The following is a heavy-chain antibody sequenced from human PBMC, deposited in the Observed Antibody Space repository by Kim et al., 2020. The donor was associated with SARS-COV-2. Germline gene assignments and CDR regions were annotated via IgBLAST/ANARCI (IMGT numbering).Heavy chain of an antibody. CDR1: GFTFSSYW. D-gene: IGHD2-2*01. CDR3: AREIKSFYCSSTSCHHKPYYYYGMDV. CDR2: IKQDGSEK. V-gene: IGHV3-7*01. Sequence: GGSLRLSCAASGFTFSSYWMSWVRQAPGKGLEWVANIKQDGSEKYYVDSVKGRFTISRDNAKNSLYLQMNSLRAEDTAVYYCAREIKSFYCSSTSCHHKPYYYYGMDVWGQGTTVTVSS. J-gene: IGHJ6*02.